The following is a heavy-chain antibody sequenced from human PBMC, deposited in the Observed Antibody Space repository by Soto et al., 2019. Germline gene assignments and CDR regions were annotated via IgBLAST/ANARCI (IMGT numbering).Heavy chain of an antibody. CDR3: ARDEACTDTSCRNNWFGP. J-gene: IGHJ5*02. D-gene: IGHD2-8*02. CDR1: GYTFTSYG. CDR2: ISAYNGNT. Sequence: ASVKVSCKASGYTFTSYGISWVRQAPGQGLEWMGCISAYNGNTNYAQKLQGRVTMTTDTSTSTAYMELRSLRSDDTAVYYCARDEACTDTSCRNNWFGPWGRGTLVTVSS. V-gene: IGHV1-18*01.